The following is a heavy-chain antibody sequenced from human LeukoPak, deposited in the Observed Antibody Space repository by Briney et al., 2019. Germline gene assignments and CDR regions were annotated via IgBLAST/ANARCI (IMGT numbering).Heavy chain of an antibody. CDR2: ISSSSSYI. V-gene: IGHV3-21*01. CDR3: SRGEIMITFGGVIPSYYFDY. D-gene: IGHD3-16*02. Sequence: GGSLGLSCAASGFTFSSYSMNWVRQAPGKGLEWVSSISSSSSYIYYADSVKGRFTIPRDNAKNSLYLQMNSLRAEDTAVYYCSRGEIMITFGGVIPSYYFDYWGQGTLVTVSS. J-gene: IGHJ4*02. CDR1: GFTFSSYS.